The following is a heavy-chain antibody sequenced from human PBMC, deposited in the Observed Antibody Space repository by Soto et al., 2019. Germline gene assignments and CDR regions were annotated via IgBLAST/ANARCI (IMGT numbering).Heavy chain of an antibody. D-gene: IGHD6-19*01. CDR2: INPNSGGT. J-gene: IGHJ4*02. CDR3: ARTGIAVAGIGGDVDY. CDR1: GYTFTGYY. V-gene: IGHV1-2*04. Sequence: ASVKVSCKASGYTFTGYYMHWVRQAPGQGLEWMGWINPNSGGTNYAQKFQGWVTMTRDTSISTAYMELSRLRSDDTAVYYCARTGIAVAGIGGDVDYWGQGTLVTVS.